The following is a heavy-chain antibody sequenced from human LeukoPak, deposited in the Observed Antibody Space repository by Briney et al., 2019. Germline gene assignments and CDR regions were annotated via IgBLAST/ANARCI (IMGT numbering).Heavy chain of an antibody. J-gene: IGHJ4*02. CDR1: GLTFSSYG. Sequence: GGSLRLSCAASGLTFSSYGMHWVRQAPGKGLEWVAFIRYDGSNKYYADSVKGRFTISRDNSKNTLYLQMKSLRAEDTAVYYCAKDPYYYDSSGYLYWGQGTLVTVSS. D-gene: IGHD3-22*01. CDR2: IRYDGSNK. CDR3: AKDPYYYDSSGYLY. V-gene: IGHV3-30*02.